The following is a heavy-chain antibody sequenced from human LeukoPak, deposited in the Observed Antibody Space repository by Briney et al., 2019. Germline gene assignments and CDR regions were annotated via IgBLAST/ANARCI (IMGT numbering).Heavy chain of an antibody. CDR3: AKGGWSLGY. Sequence: TSSETLSLTCTVSGGSISSSSYYWGWIRQPPGKGLEWIGSIYYSGSTYYNPSLKSRVTISVDTSKNQFSLRLTSVTAADTAVYYCAKGGWSLGYWGQGTLVTVSS. CDR1: GGSISSSSYY. V-gene: IGHV4-39*07. J-gene: IGHJ4*02. D-gene: IGHD3-3*01. CDR2: IYYSGST.